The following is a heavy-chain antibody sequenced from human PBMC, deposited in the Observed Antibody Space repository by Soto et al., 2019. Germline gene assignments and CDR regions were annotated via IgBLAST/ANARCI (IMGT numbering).Heavy chain of an antibody. CDR3: ARARPYDSSGYYEPLDY. Sequence: GGSLRLSCAASGFTFSSYGVHWVRQAPGKGLEWVAVIWYDGSNKYYADSVKGRFTISRDNSKNTLYLQMNSLRAEDTAVYYCARARPYDSSGYYEPLDYWGQGTLVTVSS. V-gene: IGHV3-33*01. CDR1: GFTFSSYG. J-gene: IGHJ4*02. CDR2: IWYDGSNK. D-gene: IGHD3-22*01.